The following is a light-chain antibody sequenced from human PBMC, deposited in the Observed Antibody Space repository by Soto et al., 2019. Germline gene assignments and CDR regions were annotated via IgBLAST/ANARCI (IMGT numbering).Light chain of an antibody. CDR1: QDISYY. Sequence: DLQMPPSQSSLSASVGERVTITGRANQDISYYLAWYQQKQGKVPKLLIYGASTLQSGVPSRFSGSGSGTDFTLTISSLQPEEIATYYCKKYHSAPRTVGKGSKVDIK. V-gene: IGKV1-27*01. CDR3: KKYHSAPRT. CDR2: GAS. J-gene: IGKJ1*01.